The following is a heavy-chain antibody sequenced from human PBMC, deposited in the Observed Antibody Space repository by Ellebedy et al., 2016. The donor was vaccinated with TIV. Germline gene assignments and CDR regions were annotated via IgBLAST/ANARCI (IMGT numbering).Heavy chain of an antibody. CDR2: IYYSGST. Sequence: SETLSLXCTVFGGSISSSSYYWGWIRQPPGKGLEWIGSIYYSGSTYYNPSLKSRVTISVDTSKNQFSLKLSSVTAADTAVYYCAAIQGGADYWGQGTLVTVSS. CDR1: GGSISSSSYY. D-gene: IGHD3-16*01. V-gene: IGHV4-39*01. CDR3: AAIQGGADY. J-gene: IGHJ4*02.